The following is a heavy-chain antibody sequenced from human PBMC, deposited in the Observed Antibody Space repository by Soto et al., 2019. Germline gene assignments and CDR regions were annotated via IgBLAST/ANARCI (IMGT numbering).Heavy chain of an antibody. Sequence: QVQLVESGGGVVQPGRSLRLSCAASGFTFSSYGMHWVRQAPGKGLEWVAVISYDGSNKYYADSVKGRFTISRDNSKNTLYLQMNSLRAEDTAVYYCANGPEGGSPYWGQGTLVTVSS. CDR3: ANGPEGGSPY. CDR2: ISYDGSNK. V-gene: IGHV3-30*18. J-gene: IGHJ4*02. CDR1: GFTFSSYG. D-gene: IGHD1-26*01.